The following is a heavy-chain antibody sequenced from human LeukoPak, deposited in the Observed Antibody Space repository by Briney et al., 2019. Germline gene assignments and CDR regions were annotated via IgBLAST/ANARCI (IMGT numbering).Heavy chain of an antibody. V-gene: IGHV3-64*01. CDR2: ISSNGGST. CDR3: ARGNTWTGYSRY. CDR1: GFTFSSYA. J-gene: IGHJ4*02. Sequence: GGSLRLSCAASGFTFSSYAMHGVPKPPGKGLECVSGISSNGGSTYYANSVKGRFTISRDNSKNTVYLQMGSLRAEDMAVYYCARGNTWTGYSRYWGQGTLVTVSS. D-gene: IGHD3/OR15-3a*01.